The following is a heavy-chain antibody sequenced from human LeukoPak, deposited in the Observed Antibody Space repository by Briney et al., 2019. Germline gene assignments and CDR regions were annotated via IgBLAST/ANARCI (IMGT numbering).Heavy chain of an antibody. CDR3: ASETAAGYFDL. CDR1: EYIFTNYW. CDR2: IYPGDSHV. D-gene: IGHD6-13*01. J-gene: IGHJ2*01. V-gene: IGHV5-51*01. Sequence: GESLKISCNGPEYIFTNYWVAWVRQLPGKGLEWMGIIYPGDSHVRYSPSFQGQVTISADRSISTAYLQWSSLKASDTAMYYCASETAAGYFDLWGRGTLVTVSS.